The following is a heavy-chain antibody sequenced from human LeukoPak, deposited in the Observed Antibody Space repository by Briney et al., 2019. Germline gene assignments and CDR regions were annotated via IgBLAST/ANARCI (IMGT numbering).Heavy chain of an antibody. D-gene: IGHD6-13*01. CDR1: GYTFTSYA. CDR2: INAGNGNT. J-gene: IGHJ5*02. CDR3: ARAKRSSSRYNWFDP. Sequence: ASVKVSCKASGYTFTSYAMHWVRQAPGQRLEWMGWINAGNGNTKYSQKFQGRVTITRDTSASTAYMELSSLRSEDTAVYYCARAKRSSSRYNWFDPWGQGTLVTVSS. V-gene: IGHV1-3*01.